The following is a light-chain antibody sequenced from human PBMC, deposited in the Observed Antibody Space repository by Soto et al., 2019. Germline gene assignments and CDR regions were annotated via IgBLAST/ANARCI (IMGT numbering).Light chain of an antibody. J-gene: IGLJ3*02. CDR2: DVS. CDR1: SSDIGDYNY. Sequence: QSALTQPASVSGSPGQSITISCTGTSSDIGDYNYVSWYQQHPRKAPKLLIYDVSNRPSGVSNRFSGSKSVNTASLTISGLQAEDEADYYCSSYTNSSTWVFGGGTKVTAL. CDR3: SSYTNSSTWV. V-gene: IGLV2-14*03.